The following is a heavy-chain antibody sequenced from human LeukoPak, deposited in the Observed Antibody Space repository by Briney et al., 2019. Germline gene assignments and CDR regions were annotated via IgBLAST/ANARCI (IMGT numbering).Heavy chain of an antibody. J-gene: IGHJ3*02. CDR2: IIPIFGTA. CDR1: GYTFTSYA. D-gene: IGHD6-13*01. V-gene: IGHV1-69*13. Sequence: SVKVSCKASGYTFTSYAISWVRQAPGQGLECMGGIIPIFGTANYAQKFQGRVTITADESTSTAYMELSSLRSEDTAVYYCARYVAAAGTRAFDIWGQGTMVTVSS. CDR3: ARYVAAAGTRAFDI.